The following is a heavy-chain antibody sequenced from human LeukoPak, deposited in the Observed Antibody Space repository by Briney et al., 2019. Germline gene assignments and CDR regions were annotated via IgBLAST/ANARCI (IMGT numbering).Heavy chain of an antibody. CDR2: VRNDGSNE. D-gene: IGHD5-12*01. J-gene: IGHJ4*02. Sequence: GGSLRLSCAASGFVFSDYGMHWVRQAPGKGLEWVAFVRNDGSNEYYVGSVKGRFTISRDNSKNTLYLQMNSLRAEDTAVYSCAKESDSGYHSEGTKYWGLGTLVTVSS. V-gene: IGHV3-30*02. CDR1: GFVFSDYG. CDR3: AKESDSGYHSEGTKY.